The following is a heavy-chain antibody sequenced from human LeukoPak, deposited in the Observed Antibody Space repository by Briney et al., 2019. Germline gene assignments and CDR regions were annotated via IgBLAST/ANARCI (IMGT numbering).Heavy chain of an antibody. CDR3: AKNHSDGYLDY. J-gene: IGHJ4*02. D-gene: IGHD5-24*01. CDR1: GFTFSSYA. Sequence: GGSLRLSCAASGFTFSSYAMSWVRQAPGKGLQWVSGIDTSGDRTYYADSVKGRFTISRDNSKNTLYLQMNSLRAEDTAVYYCAKNHSDGYLDYWGQGTLVTVSS. CDR2: IDTSGDRT. V-gene: IGHV3-23*05.